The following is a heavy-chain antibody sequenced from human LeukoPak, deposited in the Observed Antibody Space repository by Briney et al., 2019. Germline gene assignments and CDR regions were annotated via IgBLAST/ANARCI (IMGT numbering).Heavy chain of an antibody. CDR2: IYTSGST. D-gene: IGHD3-16*01. CDR3: ARGGSYYYYYYMDV. CDR1: GGSISSYY. V-gene: IGHV4-4*07. Sequence: PSETLSLTCTVSGGSISSYYWSWIRRPAGKGLEWIGRIYTSGSTKYNPSLKSRVTMSVGTSKNQFSLKLSSVTAADTAVYYCARGGSYYYYYYMDVWGKGTTVTISS. J-gene: IGHJ6*03.